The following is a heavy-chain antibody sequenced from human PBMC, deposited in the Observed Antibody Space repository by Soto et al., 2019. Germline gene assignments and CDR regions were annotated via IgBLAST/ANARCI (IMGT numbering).Heavy chain of an antibody. D-gene: IGHD6-13*01. J-gene: IGHJ4*02. Sequence: GGSLRLSCAAFGFTFSSYSMPWVRQAPGKGLQWVSSISSSSSYIYYAASVKGRFPISRDNAKNSLYLQMNSLRAGDTDVYYCARDRSSSWYHWASCFDYFGQRILITFSS. CDR3: ARDRSSSWYHWASCFDY. CDR1: GFTFSSYS. V-gene: IGHV3-21*01. CDR2: ISSSSSYI.